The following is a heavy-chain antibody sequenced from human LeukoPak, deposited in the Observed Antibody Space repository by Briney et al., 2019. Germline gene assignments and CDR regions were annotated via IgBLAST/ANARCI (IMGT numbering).Heavy chain of an antibody. J-gene: IGHJ4*02. CDR1: GGSISSYY. CDR3: ARFSSGNYIYYFDY. V-gene: IGHV4-59*01. CDR2: IYYSGST. Sequence: SETLSLTCTVSGGSISSYYWSWIRQPPGKGLEWIGYIYYSGSTNYNPSLKSRVSISVDTSKNQFSLKLSSVTAADTAVYYCARFSSGNYIYYFDYWGQGTLVPSP. D-gene: IGHD3-10*01.